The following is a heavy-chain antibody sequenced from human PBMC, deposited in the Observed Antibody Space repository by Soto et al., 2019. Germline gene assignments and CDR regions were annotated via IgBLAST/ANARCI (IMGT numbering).Heavy chain of an antibody. CDR1: GGTFSSYA. V-gene: IGHV1-69*01. J-gene: IGHJ4*02. D-gene: IGHD3-22*01. Sequence: QVQLVQSGAEVKKPGSSVKVSCKASGGTFSSYAISWVRQAPGQGLEWMGGIIPNFGTANYAQKFQGRVTITADESTSTAYMELSSLRSEDTAVYYCARVPYYYDSSGYYRTHYFDYWGQGTLVTVSS. CDR2: IIPNFGTA. CDR3: ARVPYYYDSSGYYRTHYFDY.